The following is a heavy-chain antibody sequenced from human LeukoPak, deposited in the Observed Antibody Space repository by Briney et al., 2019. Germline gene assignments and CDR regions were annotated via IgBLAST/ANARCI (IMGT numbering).Heavy chain of an antibody. J-gene: IGHJ3*02. V-gene: IGHV4-59*12. CDR3: ARDSYYDFWSAPDAFDI. D-gene: IGHD3-3*01. CDR2: IFHSGST. CDR1: GGSLSPYY. Sequence: SETLSLTCNVSGGSLSPYYWTWIRQFPGKGLEWIGYIFHSGSTYYNPSLKSRVTISVDRSKNQFSLKLSSVTAADTAVYYCARDSYYDFWSAPDAFDIWGQGTMVTVSS.